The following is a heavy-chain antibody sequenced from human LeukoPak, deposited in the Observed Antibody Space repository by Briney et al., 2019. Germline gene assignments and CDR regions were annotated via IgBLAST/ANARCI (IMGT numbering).Heavy chain of an antibody. CDR1: GYSISTGYY. J-gene: IGHJ4*02. Sequence: SETLSLTCTVSGYSISTGYYWDWIRQPPGKGLEWIGTFYHSGSTNYNPSLKSRVTISVDTSKNQFSLKLSSVTAADTAVYYCARHYDSSGYYYPYWGQGTLVTVSS. V-gene: IGHV4-38-2*02. D-gene: IGHD3-22*01. CDR2: FYHSGST. CDR3: ARHYDSSGYYYPY.